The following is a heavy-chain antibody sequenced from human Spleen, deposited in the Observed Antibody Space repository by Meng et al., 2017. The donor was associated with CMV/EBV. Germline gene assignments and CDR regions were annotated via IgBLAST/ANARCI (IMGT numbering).Heavy chain of an antibody. CDR1: GFTFSSYW. CDR3: ARDSPWSVVNWYFDL. V-gene: IGHV3-7*01. Sequence: GESLKISCAASGFTFSSYWMSWVRQAPGKGLEWVANIKQDGSEKYYVDSVKGQFTISRDNAKNSVYLQMNSLRAEDTAVYYCARDSPWSVVNWYFDLWGRGTLVTVSS. CDR2: IKQDGSEK. D-gene: IGHD4-23*01. J-gene: IGHJ2*01.